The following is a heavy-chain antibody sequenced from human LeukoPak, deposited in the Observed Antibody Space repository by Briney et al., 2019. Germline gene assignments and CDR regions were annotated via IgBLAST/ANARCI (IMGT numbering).Heavy chain of an antibody. Sequence: PSQTLSLTCTVSGGSIRSGSYYWSWIRQPAGKGLEWIGHIYTNGSTNYNPSLKSRVTISVDTSKNQFSLKLSSVTAADTAVYYCARVRIKVAVKGYYYYMDVWGKGTTVTVSS. CDR2: IYTNGST. CDR1: GGSIRSGSYY. J-gene: IGHJ6*03. V-gene: IGHV4-61*09. CDR3: ARVRIKVAVKGYYYYMDV. D-gene: IGHD3-16*01.